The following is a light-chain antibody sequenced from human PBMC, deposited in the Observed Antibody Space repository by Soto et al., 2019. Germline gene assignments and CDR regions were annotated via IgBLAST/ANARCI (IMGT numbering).Light chain of an antibody. CDR2: EGS. V-gene: IGLV2-23*01. Sequence: QSALTQPASVSGSPGQSITISCTGTSSDVGSYNLVSWYQQHPGKAPKLMIYEGSKRPSGVSNRFSGSKSGNTASLTISGLQAEDEADYYCCSYAGRSTLVVFGGGTKLPVL. J-gene: IGLJ2*01. CDR3: CSYAGRSTLVV. CDR1: SSDVGSYNL.